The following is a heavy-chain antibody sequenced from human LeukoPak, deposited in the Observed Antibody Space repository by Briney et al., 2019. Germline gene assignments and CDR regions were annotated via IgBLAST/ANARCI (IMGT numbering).Heavy chain of an antibody. CDR1: GYTFTSYD. V-gene: IGHV1-8*01. CDR3: AREGRTKVTPRPDGFDI. D-gene: IGHD4-17*01. Sequence: ASVKVSCKASGYTFTSYDINWVRQATGQGLEWLGWMNPNSGNTGYAQNFQGRVTMTRDTSIDTAYMELTSLRYEDTAVYYCAREGRTKVTPRPDGFDIWGQGTMVTVSS. CDR2: MNPNSGNT. J-gene: IGHJ3*02.